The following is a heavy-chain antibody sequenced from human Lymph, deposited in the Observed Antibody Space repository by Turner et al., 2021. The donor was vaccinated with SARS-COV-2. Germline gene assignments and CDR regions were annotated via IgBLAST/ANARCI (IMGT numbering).Heavy chain of an antibody. CDR1: GFTFSSYG. D-gene: IGHD6-13*01. Sequence: QVQLVESGGGVVQPGMSMRLSCAASGFTFSSYGMHWVRQAPGKGLEWVAVIWYDGSNTFYADSVKGRFTISRDNSKNTLYLQMNSLRAEDTAVYYCARALAAAGTDGVDVWGQGTTVTVSS. J-gene: IGHJ6*02. CDR3: ARALAAAGTDGVDV. V-gene: IGHV3-33*01. CDR2: IWYDGSNT.